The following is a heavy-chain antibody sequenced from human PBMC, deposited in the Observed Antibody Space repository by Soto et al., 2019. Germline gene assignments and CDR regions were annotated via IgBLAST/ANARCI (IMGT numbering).Heavy chain of an antibody. D-gene: IGHD2-21*02. CDR2: IYYSGST. V-gene: IGHV4-31*03. Sequence: QVQLQESGPGLVKPSQTLSLTCTVSSASISSADYYWSWIRQHPGKGLEWIAYIYYSGSTSYNPSLKGRVIISMDTSRDQFSRTLTSVTAADTAVYYCARARSRCGAACFDYWGQGTLVTVSS. CDR1: SASISSADYY. CDR3: ARARSRCGAACFDY. J-gene: IGHJ4*02.